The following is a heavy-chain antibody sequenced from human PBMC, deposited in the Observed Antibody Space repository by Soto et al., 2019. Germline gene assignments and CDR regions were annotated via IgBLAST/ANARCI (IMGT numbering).Heavy chain of an antibody. J-gene: IGHJ5*02. D-gene: IGHD6-13*01. CDR1: GGSISGYY. CDR3: ARDIAAAGLDDRFDP. V-gene: IGHV4-4*07. CDR2: IYTSGTT. Sequence: QVQLQESGPGLVKPSETLSLTCTVSGGSISGYYWSWIRQPAGKGLEWIGRIYTSGTTHYSPSLKSRVTMSVDTSKNQLSLKLTSVTAADTAVYYCARDIAAAGLDDRFDPWGQGTLVTVSS.